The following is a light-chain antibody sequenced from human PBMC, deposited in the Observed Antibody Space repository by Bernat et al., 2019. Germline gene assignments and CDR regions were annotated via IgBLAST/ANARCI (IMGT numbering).Light chain of an antibody. CDR1: QSVSSS. Sequence: EIVLTQSPATLSLSPGEKATLSCRASQSVSSSLAWYQQKPGQAPRLVIYDASNRATGVPARFSGGGSGTDFTLTISSLEPDDSAIYYCQKRSNWPPAWTFGQGTKVEVK. V-gene: IGKV3-11*01. CDR3: QKRSNWPPAWT. CDR2: DAS. J-gene: IGKJ1*01.